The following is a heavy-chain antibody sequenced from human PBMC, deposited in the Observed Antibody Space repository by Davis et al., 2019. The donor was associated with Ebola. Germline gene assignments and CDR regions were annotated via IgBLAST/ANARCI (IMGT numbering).Heavy chain of an antibody. CDR3: ARVTVAGSWYFDY. CDR2: IYYSGST. J-gene: IGHJ4*02. V-gene: IGHV4-59*12. CDR1: GGSISSYY. D-gene: IGHD6-19*01. Sequence: MPSETLSLTCTVSGGSISSYYWSWIRQPPGKGLEWIGYIYYSGSTNYNPSLKSRLTISIDKSNNRFSVKLTSVTAADTAVYYCARVTVAGSWYFDYWGQGTLVTVSS.